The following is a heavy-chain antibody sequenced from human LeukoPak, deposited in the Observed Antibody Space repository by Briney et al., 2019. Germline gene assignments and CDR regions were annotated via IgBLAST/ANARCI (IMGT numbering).Heavy chain of an antibody. CDR2: SYPGDSDT. Sequence: GASLQISCKASGTRFTSYWTGGGRPMPGKGLEWMGISYPGDSDTRYNPSFQGQVTISADKSISTAYLQWSSLKASDTAMYYCARNSGSYLAPFDYWGQGTLVTVSS. J-gene: IGHJ4*02. V-gene: IGHV5-51*01. CDR1: GTRFTSYW. D-gene: IGHD3-10*01. CDR3: ARNSGSYLAPFDY.